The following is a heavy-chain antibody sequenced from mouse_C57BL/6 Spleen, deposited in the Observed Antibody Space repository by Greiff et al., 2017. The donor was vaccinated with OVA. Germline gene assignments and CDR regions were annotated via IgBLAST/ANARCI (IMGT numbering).Heavy chain of an antibody. J-gene: IGHJ2*01. CDR1: GYTFTSYW. CDR2: INPSNGGT. Sequence: QVQLQQPGTELVKPGASVKLSCKASGYTFTSYWIHWVKQRPGQGLEWIGNINPSNGGTNYNEKFKSKATLTVDKSSSTAYMQLSSLISEDSAVYYCARLITTVSGGVDYWGQGTTLTVSS. V-gene: IGHV1-53*01. D-gene: IGHD1-1*01. CDR3: ARLITTVSGGVDY.